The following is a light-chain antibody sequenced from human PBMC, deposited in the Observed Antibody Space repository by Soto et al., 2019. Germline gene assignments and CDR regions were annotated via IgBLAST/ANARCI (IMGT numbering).Light chain of an antibody. CDR3: QQRTDRPPWT. CDR2: DGS. Sequence: IVLTQSPATLRFSPGEMATLSSRAIQSVSNYLAWYQQKPGQAPRLLIYDGSNRATGIPARFSGSGSGTDFTLTISSLEPEDFAVYYCQQRTDRPPWTFGQGTKVDIK. CDR1: QSVSNY. V-gene: IGKV3-11*01. J-gene: IGKJ1*01.